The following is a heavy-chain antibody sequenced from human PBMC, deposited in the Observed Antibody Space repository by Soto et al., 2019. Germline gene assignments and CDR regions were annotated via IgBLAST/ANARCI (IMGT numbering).Heavy chain of an antibody. J-gene: IGHJ4*02. CDR2: ISGSGGST. V-gene: IGHV3-23*01. D-gene: IGHD3-3*01. CDR3: AKVPGPRSYDFWSGYFYYFDY. Sequence: GGSLRLSCAASGFTFSSYAMSWVRQAPGKGLEWVSAISGSGGSTYYADSVKGRFTISRDNSKNTLYLQMNSLRAEDTAVYYCAKVPGPRSYDFWSGYFYYFDYWGQGTLVTV. CDR1: GFTFSSYA.